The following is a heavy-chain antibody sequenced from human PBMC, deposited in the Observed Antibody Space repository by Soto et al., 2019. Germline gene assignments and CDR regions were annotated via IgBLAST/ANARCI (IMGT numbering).Heavy chain of an antibody. Sequence: SETLSLTCAVYGGSFSGYYWSWIRQPPGKGLEWIGEINHSGSTNYNPSLKSRVTVSVDTSKNQFSLKLSSVTAADTAVYYCARDVGLRYCSGGSCYYFDYWGQGTLVTVSS. CDR3: ARDVGLRYCSGGSCYYFDY. D-gene: IGHD2-15*01. CDR1: GGSFSGYY. J-gene: IGHJ4*02. CDR2: INHSGST. V-gene: IGHV4-34*01.